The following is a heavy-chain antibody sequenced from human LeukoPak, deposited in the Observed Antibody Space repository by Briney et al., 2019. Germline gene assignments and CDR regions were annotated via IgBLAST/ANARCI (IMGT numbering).Heavy chain of an antibody. CDR1: GFTFSSYA. CDR3: ANHWDRIPGEPYYFDY. D-gene: IGHD7-27*01. J-gene: IGHJ4*02. Sequence: GGSLRLSCAASGFTFSSYAMSWVRQAPGKGLEWVSAISGSGGSTYYADSVKGRFTISRDNSKNTLYLQMNSLRAEDTAVYYCANHWDRIPGEPYYFDYWGQGTLVTVSS. CDR2: ISGSGGST. V-gene: IGHV3-23*01.